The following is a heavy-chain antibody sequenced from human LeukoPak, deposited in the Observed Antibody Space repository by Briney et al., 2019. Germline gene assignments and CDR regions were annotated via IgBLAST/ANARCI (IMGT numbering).Heavy chain of an antibody. D-gene: IGHD2-2*01. CDR1: GFIFSDAW. CDR3: SKDLPHTRAWALKY. J-gene: IGHJ4*02. V-gene: IGHV3-15*03. Sequence: SGGSLRLSCTASGFIFSDAWMTWVRQAPGQGPEWVGRIKSKASGGTTDYASSVKGRFTISRDDSENTLYLQMNSLRTDDTAVYYCSKDLPHTRAWALKYWGQGALVTVSS. CDR2: IKSKASGGTT.